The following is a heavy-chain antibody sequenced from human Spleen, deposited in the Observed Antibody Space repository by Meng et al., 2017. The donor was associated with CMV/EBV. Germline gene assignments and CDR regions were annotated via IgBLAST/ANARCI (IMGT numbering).Heavy chain of an antibody. Sequence: SGFIFSNYEFYWVRQAPGQGLEWLGWISAYNGNTIYTQNLQGRVIMTTDTSMSTVYMELRSLRSDDTALYYCARGTKYYDNSGYLTAWGQGTLVTVSS. J-gene: IGHJ5*02. CDR2: ISAYNGNT. CDR1: GFIFSNYE. D-gene: IGHD3-22*01. V-gene: IGHV1-18*01. CDR3: ARGTKYYDNSGYLTA.